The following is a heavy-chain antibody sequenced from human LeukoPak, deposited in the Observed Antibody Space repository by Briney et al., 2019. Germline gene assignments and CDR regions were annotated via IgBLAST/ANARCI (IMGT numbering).Heavy chain of an antibody. CDR2: IKSKIDGGTT. Sequence: GGSLRLSCAASGFTFNKAWMNWVRQAPGKGLEWAGRIKSKIDGGTTDYAAPVKGRFIISRDDSKNTLYLQMNSLETEDTALYYCISPRTGSYWGQGTLVTVSS. D-gene: IGHD3/OR15-3a*01. CDR1: GFTFNKAW. J-gene: IGHJ4*02. V-gene: IGHV3-15*07. CDR3: ISPRTGSY.